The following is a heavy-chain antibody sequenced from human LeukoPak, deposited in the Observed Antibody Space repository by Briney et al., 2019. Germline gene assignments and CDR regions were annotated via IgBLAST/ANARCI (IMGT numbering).Heavy chain of an antibody. CDR1: GFTVSGNY. D-gene: IGHD6-19*01. CDR2: IYSGGST. Sequence: GGSLRLSCAASGFTVSGNYMSWVRQAPGKGLEWVSVIYSGGSTYYADSVKGRFTISRDNSNNTLYLHMNTLRAEDTAVYHCALKSPRSSGWPLGYWGQGTLVTVSS. J-gene: IGHJ4*02. V-gene: IGHV3-53*01. CDR3: ALKSPRSSGWPLGY.